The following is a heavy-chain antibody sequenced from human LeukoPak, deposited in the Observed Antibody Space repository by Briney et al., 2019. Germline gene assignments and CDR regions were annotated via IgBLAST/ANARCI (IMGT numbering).Heavy chain of an antibody. CDR3: ARVMITMVRGAQAFDY. Sequence: PGGSLRLSCAASGFTFSSYEMNWVRQAPGKGLEWVSYISSSGSTIYYADSVKGRFTISRDNAKNSLYLQMNSLRAEDTAVYYCARVMITMVRGAQAFDYWGQGTLVTVSS. CDR1: GFTFSSYE. CDR2: ISSSGSTI. J-gene: IGHJ4*02. V-gene: IGHV3-48*03. D-gene: IGHD3-10*01.